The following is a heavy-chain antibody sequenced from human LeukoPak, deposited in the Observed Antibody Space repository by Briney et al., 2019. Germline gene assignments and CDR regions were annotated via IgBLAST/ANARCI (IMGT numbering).Heavy chain of an antibody. CDR1: GGSISSGDYY. J-gene: IGHJ4*02. D-gene: IGHD3-10*01. V-gene: IGHV4-30-4*01. CDR2: IYYSGST. CDR3: ARGGPYGNDY. Sequence: SETLSLTCTVSGGSISSGDYYWSWIRQPPGKGLEWIGYIYYSGSTYYNPALKSRVTISVDASKNQFSLKLSSVTAADTAVYYCARGGPYGNDYWGQGTLVTVSS.